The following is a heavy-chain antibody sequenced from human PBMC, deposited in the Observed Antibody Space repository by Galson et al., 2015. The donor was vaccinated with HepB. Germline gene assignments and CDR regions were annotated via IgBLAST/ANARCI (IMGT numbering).Heavy chain of an antibody. CDR3: ARAQGYIGTTVTTGDAFDI. CDR2: IIPIFGTA. CDR1: GGTFSSYA. J-gene: IGHJ3*02. Sequence: SVKVSCKASGGTFSSYAISWVRQAPGQGLEWMGGIIPIFGTANYAQKFRGRVTITADESTSTAYMELSSLRSEDTAVYYCARAQGYIGTTVTTGDAFDIWGQGTMVTVSS. D-gene: IGHD4-17*01. V-gene: IGHV1-69*13.